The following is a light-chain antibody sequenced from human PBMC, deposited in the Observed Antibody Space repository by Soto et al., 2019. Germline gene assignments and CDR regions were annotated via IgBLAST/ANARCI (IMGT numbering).Light chain of an antibody. CDR2: EVT. V-gene: IGLV2-23*02. J-gene: IGLJ1*01. CDR3: FSYAGDSVYV. Sequence: QSVLTQPPSASGSPGQSVTISCTGTNSDVGSYNLVSWFQQHPGKAPKLVIYEVTKRPSGVSDRFSGSKSGNTASLTISGLQAEDEADYYCFSYAGDSVYVFGTGTKVTVL. CDR1: NSDVGSYNL.